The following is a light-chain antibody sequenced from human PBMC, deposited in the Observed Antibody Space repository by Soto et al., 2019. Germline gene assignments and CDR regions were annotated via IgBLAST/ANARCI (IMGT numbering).Light chain of an antibody. Sequence: QSVLTQPASVSGSPGQSITISCTGTSSDVGGYNSVSWYRQDPGKAPKLMIYDVTNRPSGVSNRFSGSKSGNTASLTISGRQAEDEADYYCSSFTSSITYVFGTGTQLTVL. J-gene: IGLJ1*01. CDR2: DVT. CDR1: SSDVGGYNS. V-gene: IGLV2-14*01. CDR3: SSFTSSITYV.